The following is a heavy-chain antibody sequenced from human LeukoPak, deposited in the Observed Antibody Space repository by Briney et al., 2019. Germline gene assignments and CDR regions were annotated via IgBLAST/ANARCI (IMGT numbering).Heavy chain of an antibody. J-gene: IGHJ4*02. D-gene: IGHD2-15*01. CDR1: GGSISSGTYY. V-gene: IGHV4-61*02. Sequence: PSQTLSLTCTVSGGSISSGTYYWNWIRQPAGKGLEWIGRIHASGSTNYNPSLKSRVTISFDMSKNQFSLKLTSVTAADTAVYYCAREGGHCSGGSCYRGDYWGQGTLVTVSS. CDR2: IHASGST. CDR3: AREGGHCSGGSCYRGDY.